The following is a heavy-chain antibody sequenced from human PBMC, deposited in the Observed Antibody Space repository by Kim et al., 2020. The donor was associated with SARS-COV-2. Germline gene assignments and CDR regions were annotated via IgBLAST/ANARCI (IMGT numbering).Heavy chain of an antibody. J-gene: IGHJ4*02. V-gene: IGHV3-74*01. CDR3: ASRVTTSFDY. CDR2: SST. Sequence: SSTTYADSVKGRFTISRNNARNTLYLQMNGLRAEDTAVYYCASRVTTSFDYWGQGTLVTVSS. D-gene: IGHD4-17*01.